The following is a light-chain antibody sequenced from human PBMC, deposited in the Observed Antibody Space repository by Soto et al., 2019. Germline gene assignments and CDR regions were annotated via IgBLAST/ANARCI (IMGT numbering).Light chain of an antibody. CDR3: QQYAGT. Sequence: DIQMTQSPSTLSASVGDRVTITCRASQSISSWLAWYQQKPGKAPKLLIYDASSLESGVPSRFSGSGSGTESTLTISSLQPDDFATYYCQQYAGTFGQGTKVDIK. CDR2: DAS. V-gene: IGKV1-5*01. CDR1: QSISSW. J-gene: IGKJ1*01.